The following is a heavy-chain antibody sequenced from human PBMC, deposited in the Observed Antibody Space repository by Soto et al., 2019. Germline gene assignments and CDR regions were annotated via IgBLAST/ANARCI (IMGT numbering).Heavy chain of an antibody. D-gene: IGHD2-2*01. CDR2: INPSGGST. CDR3: ARDRGYCSSTSCSKTKYYFDY. Sequence: AASVKVSCKASGYTFTSYYMHWVRQAPGQGLEWMGIINPSGGSTSYAQKFQGRVTMTRDTSTSTVYMELSSLRSEDTAVYYCARDRGYCSSTSCSKTKYYFDYWGQGTLVTVSS. V-gene: IGHV1-46*01. J-gene: IGHJ4*02. CDR1: GYTFTSYY.